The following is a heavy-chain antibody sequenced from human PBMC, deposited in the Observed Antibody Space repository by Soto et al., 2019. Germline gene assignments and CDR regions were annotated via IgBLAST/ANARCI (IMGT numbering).Heavy chain of an antibody. J-gene: IGHJ6*02. CDR2: ISSSSSYI. CDR1: GFTFSSYS. Sequence: EVQLVESGGGLVKPGGSLRLSCAASGFTFSSYSMNWVRQAPGKGLEWVSSISSSSSYIYYADSVKGRFTISRDNAKNSLYLQMTTLRAEDTAVYYCARDPFGAHIVVVVDYYYGMDVWGQGTTVTVSS. D-gene: IGHD2-15*01. V-gene: IGHV3-21*01. CDR3: ARDPFGAHIVVVVDYYYGMDV.